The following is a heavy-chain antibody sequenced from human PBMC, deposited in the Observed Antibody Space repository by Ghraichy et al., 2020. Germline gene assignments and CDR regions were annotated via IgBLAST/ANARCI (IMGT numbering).Heavy chain of an antibody. Sequence: SGPTLVKPTQTLTLTCTFSGFSLSASGVGVGWIRQPPGKALEWLAFIYWDDDKRYSPSLQSRLTITKDTSKNQVVLTMTNMAPVDTATYYCARRRRTAVAETSYYYYYMDVWGKGTTVTVSS. CDR3: ARRRRTAVAETSYYYYYMDV. V-gene: IGHV2-5*02. D-gene: IGHD6-19*01. CDR1: GFSLSASGVG. J-gene: IGHJ6*03. CDR2: IYWDDDK.